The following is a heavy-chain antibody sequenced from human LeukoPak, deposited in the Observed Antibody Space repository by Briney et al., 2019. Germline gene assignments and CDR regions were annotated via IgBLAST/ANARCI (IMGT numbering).Heavy chain of an antibody. J-gene: IGHJ5*02. D-gene: IGHD6-13*01. V-gene: IGHV2-5*01. CDR1: GFSLSTSEVG. CDR3: AHYGYSSSWYILDP. CDR2: IYWNDDK. Sequence: SGPTLVKPTQTLTLTCTFSGFSLSTSEVGVGWIRQPPGKALEWLALIYWNDDKRYSPSLKSRLTITKDTSKNEVVLTMTNMDPVDTATYYCAHYGYSSSWYILDPWGQGTLVTVSS.